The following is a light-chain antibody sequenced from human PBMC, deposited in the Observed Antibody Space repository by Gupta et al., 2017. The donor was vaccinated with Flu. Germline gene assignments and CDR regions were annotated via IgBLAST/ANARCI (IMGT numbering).Light chain of an antibody. V-gene: IGLV2-14*01. CDR1: SSDVGGYNY. Sequence: STGQSITISCTGTSSDVGGYNYVSWYQQHPGKAPKLMIYEVSNRPSGVSNRFSGSKSGNTASLTISGLQAEDEADYYCSSYTSSSTLVFGGGTKLTVL. CDR2: EVS. J-gene: IGLJ2*01. CDR3: SSYTSSSTLV.